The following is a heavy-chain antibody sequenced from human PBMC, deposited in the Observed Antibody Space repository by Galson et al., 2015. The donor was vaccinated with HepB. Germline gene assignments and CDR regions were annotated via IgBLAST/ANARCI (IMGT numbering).Heavy chain of an antibody. CDR2: IYYSGST. D-gene: IGHD6-6*01. V-gene: IGHV4-39*07. CDR3: ARGGEYSSSSREDY. Sequence: LSLTCTVSGGSISSSSYYWGWIRQPPGKGLEWIGSIYYSGSTYYNPSLKSRVTISVDTSKNQFSLKLSSVTAADTAVYYCARGGEYSSSSREDYWGQGTLVTVSS. CDR1: GGSISSSSYY. J-gene: IGHJ4*02.